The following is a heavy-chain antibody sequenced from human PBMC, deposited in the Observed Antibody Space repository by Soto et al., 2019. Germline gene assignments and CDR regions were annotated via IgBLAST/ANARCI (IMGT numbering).Heavy chain of an antibody. Sequence: GGSLRLSCAASGFTFSSYAMHWVRQAPGKGLEWVAVISYDGSNKYYADSVKGRFTISRDNSKNTLYLQMNSLRAEGTAVYYCARGGEWLLNWFDPWGQGTLVTVSS. CDR3: ARGGEWLLNWFDP. CDR2: ISYDGSNK. D-gene: IGHD3-3*01. CDR1: GFTFSSYA. V-gene: IGHV3-30-3*01. J-gene: IGHJ5*02.